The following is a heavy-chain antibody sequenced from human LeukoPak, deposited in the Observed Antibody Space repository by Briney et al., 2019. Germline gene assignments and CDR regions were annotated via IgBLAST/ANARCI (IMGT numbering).Heavy chain of an antibody. D-gene: IGHD6-13*01. V-gene: IGHV3-74*01. CDR1: GFTFSGYW. CDR2: INGDGSST. CDR3: ARAPGGSSWYRGAAFDI. J-gene: IGHJ3*02. Sequence: PGGSLRLSCAASGFTFSGYWIHWVRQAPGKGLVWVSRINGDGSSTNYADSVKGRFTISRDNAKNTLYLQMNSLRAEDTAVYYCARAPGGSSWYRGAAFDIWGQGTMVTVSS.